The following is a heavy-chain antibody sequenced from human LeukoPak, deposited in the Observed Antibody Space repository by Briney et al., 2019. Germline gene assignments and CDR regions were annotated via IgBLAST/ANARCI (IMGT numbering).Heavy chain of an antibody. Sequence: ASVKVSCKASGGTFSSYAISWVRQAPGQGLEWMGGIIPIFGTANYAQKFQGRVTITADESTSTAYMELSSLRSEDTAVYYCASGPYYGSGGSYYYGMDVWGKGTRSPSPQ. J-gene: IGHJ6*04. V-gene: IGHV1-69*13. CDR3: ASGPYYGSGGSYYYGMDV. CDR2: IIPIFGTA. CDR1: GGTFSSYA. D-gene: IGHD3-10*01.